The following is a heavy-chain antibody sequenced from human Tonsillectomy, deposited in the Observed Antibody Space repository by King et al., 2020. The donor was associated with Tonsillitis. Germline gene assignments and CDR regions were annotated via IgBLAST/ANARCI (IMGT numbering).Heavy chain of an antibody. J-gene: IGHJ6*02. Sequence: EVQLVESGGGLIQPGGSLRLSCAASGFTFSSYAMSWVRQAPGKGLEWVSGISGSGGSTYYADSVKGRLAISRDNSKTTLYLQMNSLRAEDTAVYYCANVRDFRGAHGMDVWGHGTTVTVS. CDR3: ANVRDFRGAHGMDV. CDR1: GFTFSSYA. V-gene: IGHV3-23*04. D-gene: IGHD3-3*01. CDR2: ISGSGGST.